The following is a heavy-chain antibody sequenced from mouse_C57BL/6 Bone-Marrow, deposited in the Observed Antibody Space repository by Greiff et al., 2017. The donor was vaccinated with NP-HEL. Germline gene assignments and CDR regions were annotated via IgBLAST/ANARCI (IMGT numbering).Heavy chain of an antibody. J-gene: IGHJ4*01. V-gene: IGHV3-6*01. CDR3: ARGRNWVDY. D-gene: IGHD4-1*01. CDR1: GYSITSGYY. Sequence: EVQLQQSGPGLVKPSQSLSLTCSVTGYSITSGYYWNWIRQFPGNKLEWMGYISYDGSNNYNPSLKNRISITRDTSKNQFFLKLNSVTTEDTATYYCARGRNWVDYWGQGTSVTVSS. CDR2: ISYDGSN.